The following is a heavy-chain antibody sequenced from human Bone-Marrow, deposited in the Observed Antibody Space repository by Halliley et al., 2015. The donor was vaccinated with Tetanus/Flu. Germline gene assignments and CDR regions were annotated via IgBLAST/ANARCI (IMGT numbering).Heavy chain of an antibody. V-gene: IGHV3-7*03. J-gene: IGHJ4*01. CDR1: GFTFRNFW. CDR3: ATTYGDYLAGPFKLDY. Sequence: SLRLSCVGSGFTFRNFWMSWVRQAPGKGLEWVANIDKDGSEIYYVDSVKGRFTISRDNARNSLFLQMNSLRADDTAVYYCATTYGDYLAGPFKLDYWRHGALVTFSS. CDR2: IDKDGSEI. D-gene: IGHD4-17*01.